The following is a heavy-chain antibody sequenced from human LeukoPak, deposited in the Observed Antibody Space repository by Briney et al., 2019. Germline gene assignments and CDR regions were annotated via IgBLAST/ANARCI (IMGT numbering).Heavy chain of an antibody. V-gene: IGHV4-4*07. Sequence: SETLSLTCDVSGASINGYWWSWIRQPAGKGLEWIGRMYTDGDTNYNPALKSRVTVSVDTSKNLFSLKLISVTAADTAVYYCARAHVRCGGTCPFDSWGQGTLVTVSS. CDR2: MYTDGDT. CDR3: ARAHVRCGGTCPFDS. CDR1: GASINGYW. J-gene: IGHJ4*02. D-gene: IGHD2-15*01.